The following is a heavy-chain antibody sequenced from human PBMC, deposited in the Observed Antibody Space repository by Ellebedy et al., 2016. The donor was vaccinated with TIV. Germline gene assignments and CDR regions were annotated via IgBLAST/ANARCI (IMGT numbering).Heavy chain of an antibody. V-gene: IGHV3-13*01. CDR1: GFTFSSYD. D-gene: IGHD4-17*01. CDR3: AKDYDYGDQRVWYFDL. Sequence: GESLKISCAASGFTFSSYDMHWVRQATGKGLEWVSAIGTAGDTYYAGSVKGRFTISRDNSKNTLYLQMNSLRAEDTVVYYCAKDYDYGDQRVWYFDLWGRGTLVTVSS. CDR2: IGTAGDT. J-gene: IGHJ2*01.